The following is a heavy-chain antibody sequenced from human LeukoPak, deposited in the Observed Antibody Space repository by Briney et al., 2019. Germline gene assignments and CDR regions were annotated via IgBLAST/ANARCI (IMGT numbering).Heavy chain of an antibody. CDR1: GGSFSGYY. V-gene: IGHV4-34*01. CDR2: INHSGST. Sequence: SETLSLTCAVYGGSFSGYYWSWIRQPPGKGLEWIGEINHSGSTNYNPSLKSRVTISVDTSKNQFSLKLSSGTAADTAVYYCARGLYDSGYLVDYWGQGTLVTVSS. D-gene: IGHD3-22*01. J-gene: IGHJ4*02. CDR3: ARGLYDSGYLVDY.